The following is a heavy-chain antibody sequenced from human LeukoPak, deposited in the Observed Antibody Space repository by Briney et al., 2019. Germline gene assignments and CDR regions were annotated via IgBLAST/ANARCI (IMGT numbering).Heavy chain of an antibody. D-gene: IGHD3-22*01. J-gene: IGHJ6*02. V-gene: IGHV3-30-3*01. CDR2: ISYDGSNK. CDR3: ARCITMIVVVIPGMDV. CDR1: GFTFSSYA. Sequence: PGGSLTLSCAASGFTFSSYAMLGVRQAPGKGLEWVGDISYDGSNKEYADSVKSRFTISTDNSKNTLYLQMNSLRTEDTAVYYCARCITMIVVVIPGMDVWGQGTTVTVSS.